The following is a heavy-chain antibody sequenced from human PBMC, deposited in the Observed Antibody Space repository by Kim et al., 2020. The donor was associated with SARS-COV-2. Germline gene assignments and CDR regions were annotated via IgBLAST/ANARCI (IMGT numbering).Heavy chain of an antibody. D-gene: IGHD3-3*01. V-gene: IGHV4-39*07. CDR1: GGSISSSSYY. CDR2: IYYSGST. Sequence: SETLSLTCTVSGGSISSSSYYWGWIRQPPGKGLEWIGSIYYSGSTYYNPSLKSRVTISVDTSKNQFSLKLSSVTAADTAVYYCARGDDFWSGPPFDYWGQGTLVTVSS. J-gene: IGHJ4*02. CDR3: ARGDDFWSGPPFDY.